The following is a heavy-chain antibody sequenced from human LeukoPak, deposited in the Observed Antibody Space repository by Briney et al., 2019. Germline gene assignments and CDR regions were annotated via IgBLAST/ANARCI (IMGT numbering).Heavy chain of an antibody. D-gene: IGHD7-27*01. CDR2: ISYDGSNK. V-gene: IGHV3-30*03. J-gene: IGHJ4*02. CDR1: GFTFSSYG. CDR3: AGSLGPLTEY. Sequence: GRSLRLSCAASGFTFSSYGMHWVRQAPGKGLEWVAVISYDGSNKYYADSVEGRFTISRDNAKNTLYLQMNNLRAEDTAVYYCAGSLGPLTEYWGQGTLVTVSS.